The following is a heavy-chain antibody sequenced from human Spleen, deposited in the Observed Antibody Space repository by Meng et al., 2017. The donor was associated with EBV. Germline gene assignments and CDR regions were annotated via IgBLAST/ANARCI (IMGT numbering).Heavy chain of an antibody. D-gene: IGHD1-1*01. Sequence: GKRVGAGGGGVQPGRSLRLSCAASGFPLSSHGMHWVRQAPGTGLECVALISDDGSSRKYAASVKGRFTISRDNSKNTLYLQMNSLRAEDTAVYYCARDMNDAFDPWGQGTLVTVSS. CDR2: ISDDGSSR. CDR1: GFPLSSHG. J-gene: IGHJ5*02. CDR3: ARDMNDAFDP. V-gene: IGHV3-30*03.